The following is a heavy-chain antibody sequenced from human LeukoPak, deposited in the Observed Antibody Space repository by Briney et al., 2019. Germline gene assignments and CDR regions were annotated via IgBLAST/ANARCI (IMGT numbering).Heavy chain of an antibody. CDR2: INHSGST. Sequence: PSETLSLTCAVYGGSFSGYYWSWIRQPPGKGLEWIGEINHSGSTYYNPSLKSRVTISVDRSKNQFSLKLSSVTAADTAVYYCARNHLTGYFYYGMDVWGKGTTVTVSS. CDR1: GGSFSGYY. V-gene: IGHV4-34*01. D-gene: IGHD3-9*01. CDR3: ARNHLTGYFYYGMDV. J-gene: IGHJ6*04.